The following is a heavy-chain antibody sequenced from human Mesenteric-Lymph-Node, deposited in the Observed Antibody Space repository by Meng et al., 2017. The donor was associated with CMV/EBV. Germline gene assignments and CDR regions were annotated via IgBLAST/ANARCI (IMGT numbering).Heavy chain of an antibody. Sequence: QLNQPRWGTGPVKPSETLSLTCRVDGGAFGGYYWSWIRQPPGQGLEWIGEINHSGSTNYNPSLKSRVTISVDTSKNQFSQKLSSVTAADTAVYYCARHQRWLKSEGGFNYWGQGTLVTVSS. CDR2: INHSGST. V-gene: IGHV4-34*01. CDR1: GGAFGGYY. D-gene: IGHD4-23*01. CDR3: ARHQRWLKSEGGFNY. J-gene: IGHJ4*02.